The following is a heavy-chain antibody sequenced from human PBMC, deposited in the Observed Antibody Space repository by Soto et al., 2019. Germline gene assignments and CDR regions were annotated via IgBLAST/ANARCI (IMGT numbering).Heavy chain of an antibody. CDR3: AKSDGRHYYYYGMDV. V-gene: IGHV3-23*01. CDR2: ISGSGGST. D-gene: IGHD1-1*01. CDR1: GFTFSSYA. Sequence: GGSLRLSCAASGFTFSSYAMSWVRQAPGKGLEWVSAISGSGGSTYYADSVKGRFTISRDNSKNTLYLQMNSLRAEDTAVYYCAKSDGRHYYYYGMDVWGQGTTVTVSS. J-gene: IGHJ6*02.